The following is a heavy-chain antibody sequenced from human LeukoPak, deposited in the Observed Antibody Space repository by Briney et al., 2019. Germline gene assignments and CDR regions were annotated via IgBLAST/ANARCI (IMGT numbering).Heavy chain of an antibody. Sequence: GGSLRLSCAASGFTFSSYAMSWVRQAPGKGLEWVSAISGSGGSTYYADSVKGRFTISRDNSKNTLYLQMNSLRAEDTAVYYCARDYTAAAGTGELGYWGQGTLVTVSS. CDR3: ARDYTAAAGTGELGY. CDR1: GFTFSSYA. D-gene: IGHD6-13*01. CDR2: ISGSGGST. J-gene: IGHJ4*02. V-gene: IGHV3-23*01.